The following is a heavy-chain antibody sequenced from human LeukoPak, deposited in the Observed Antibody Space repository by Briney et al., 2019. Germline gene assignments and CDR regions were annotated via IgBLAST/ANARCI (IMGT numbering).Heavy chain of an antibody. CDR2: ISGSGVTT. J-gene: IGHJ1*01. D-gene: IGHD1-26*01. CDR3: AKKVVVGATSPYSDFQD. V-gene: IGHV3-23*01. Sequence: GGSLRLSCAASGFTFSSYAMSWVRQAPGKGLEWVSAISGSGVTTHYAGSVKGRFSISRDNSKNTLYLQMNSLRAEDTALYCCAKKVVVGATSPYSDFQDWGQGTLVTVSS. CDR1: GFTFSSYA.